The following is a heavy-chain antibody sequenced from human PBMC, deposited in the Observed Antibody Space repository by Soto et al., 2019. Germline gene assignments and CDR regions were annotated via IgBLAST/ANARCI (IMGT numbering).Heavy chain of an antibody. J-gene: IGHJ6*02. V-gene: IGHV5-51*01. CDR1: GYSFTSYW. Sequence: GESLKISCKGSGYSFTSYWIGWVRQMPGKGLEWMGIIYPGDSDTRYSPSFQGQVTISADKSISTAYLQWSSLKASDTAMYYCARAITIFGVVPDYYGMDVWGQGTTVTVS. D-gene: IGHD3-3*01. CDR2: IYPGDSDT. CDR3: ARAITIFGVVPDYYGMDV.